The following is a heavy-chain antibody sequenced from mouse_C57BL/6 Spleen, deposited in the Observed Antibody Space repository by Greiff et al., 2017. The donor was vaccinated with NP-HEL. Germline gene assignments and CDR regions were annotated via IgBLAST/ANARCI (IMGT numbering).Heavy chain of an antibody. Sequence: EVNLVESGGGLVKPGGSLKLSCAASGFTFSSYTMSWVRQTPEKRLEWVATISGGGGNTYYPDSVKGRFTISRDNAKNTLYLQMSSLRSEDTALYYCARQTTVVVDYWGQGTTLTVSS. CDR2: ISGGGGNT. CDR1: GFTFSSYT. D-gene: IGHD1-1*01. CDR3: ARQTTVVVDY. V-gene: IGHV5-9*01. J-gene: IGHJ2*01.